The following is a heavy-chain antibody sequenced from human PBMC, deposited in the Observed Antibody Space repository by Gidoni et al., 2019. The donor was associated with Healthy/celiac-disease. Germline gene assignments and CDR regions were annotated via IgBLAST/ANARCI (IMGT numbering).Heavy chain of an antibody. CDR1: GGSISSSIYY. CDR3: ARALVGTVGGYDYGIYYYYGMDV. CDR2: IYYSGST. J-gene: IGHJ6*02. Sequence: QLQLQESRPGLVKPSETLSLTCTISGGSISSSIYYWGLLRQPPWKGLEWIGSIYYSGSTYYNPSLKSRVTISVDTSKNQFSLKLSSVTAADTAVYYCARALVGTVGGYDYGIYYYYGMDVWGQGTTVTVSS. D-gene: IGHD3-16*01. V-gene: IGHV4-39*01.